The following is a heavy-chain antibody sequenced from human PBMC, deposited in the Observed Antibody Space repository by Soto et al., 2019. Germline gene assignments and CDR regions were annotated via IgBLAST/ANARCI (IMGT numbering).Heavy chain of an antibody. CDR2: INPSGGST. J-gene: IGHJ4*02. Sequence: ASVKVSCKASGYTFTSYYMHWVRQAPGQGLERMGIINPSGGSTSYAQKLQGRVTMTRDTSTSTVYMELSSLRSEDTAVYYCARDRNEGATTLYYFDYWGQGTLVTVSS. D-gene: IGHD1-26*01. V-gene: IGHV1-46*01. CDR1: GYTFTSYY. CDR3: ARDRNEGATTLYYFDY.